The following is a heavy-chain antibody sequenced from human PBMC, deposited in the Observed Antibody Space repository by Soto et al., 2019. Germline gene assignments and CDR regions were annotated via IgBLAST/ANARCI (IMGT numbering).Heavy chain of an antibody. CDR1: GLTFSSYA. CDR3: ARDRSSSWYFDY. D-gene: IGHD6-13*01. V-gene: IGHV3-30-3*01. Sequence: GGSLRLSCAASGLTFSSYAMHWVRQAPGKGLEWVAVISYDGSNKYHADSVKGRFTISRDNSKNTLYLQMNSLRAEDTAVYYCARDRSSSWYFDYWRQGTLVTVSS. J-gene: IGHJ4*02. CDR2: ISYDGSNK.